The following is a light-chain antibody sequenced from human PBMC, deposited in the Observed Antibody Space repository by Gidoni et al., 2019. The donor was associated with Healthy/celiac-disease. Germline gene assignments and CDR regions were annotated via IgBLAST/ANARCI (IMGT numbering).Light chain of an antibody. Sequence: DIHMTQSTSSLSASVGDRVTITCQASQDISNYLNWYQQKPGKAPKLLIYDASNLETGVPSRFSGSGSGTDFTFTISRLEPEDIATYYCQQYDNLPYTFGQXTKLEIK. J-gene: IGKJ2*01. CDR2: DAS. CDR1: QDISNY. CDR3: QQYDNLPYT. V-gene: IGKV1-33*01.